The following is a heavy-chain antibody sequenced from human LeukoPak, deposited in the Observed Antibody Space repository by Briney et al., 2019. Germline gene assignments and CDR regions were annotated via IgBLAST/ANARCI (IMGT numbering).Heavy chain of an antibody. J-gene: IGHJ6*03. CDR1: GGSFSGYY. CDR3: ARTTEGYCSSACCFGFSYSYYMDV. Sequence: SETLSLTCAVYGGSFSGYYWSWIRQPPGKGLEWIGEINHSGSTNYNPSLKSRVTISVDTSKNQFSLKLSSVIAADTAVYYCARTTEGYCSSACCFGFSYSYYMDVWGKGTTVTISS. V-gene: IGHV4-34*01. D-gene: IGHD2-2*01. CDR2: INHSGST.